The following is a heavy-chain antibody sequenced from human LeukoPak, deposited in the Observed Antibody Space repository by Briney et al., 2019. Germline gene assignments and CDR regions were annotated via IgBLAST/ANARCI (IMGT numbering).Heavy chain of an antibody. CDR3: ARALGYDFWSGYYTRNDAFDI. Sequence: PSETLSLTCTVSGGSISSYYWSWIRQPPGKGLEWIGCIYYNGSTNYNPSLKSRVTISVDTSTNQFSLKLSSVTAADTAVYYCARALGYDFWSGYYTRNDAFDIWGQGTMVTVSS. CDR1: GGSISSYY. CDR2: IYYNGST. D-gene: IGHD3-3*01. V-gene: IGHV4-59*01. J-gene: IGHJ3*02.